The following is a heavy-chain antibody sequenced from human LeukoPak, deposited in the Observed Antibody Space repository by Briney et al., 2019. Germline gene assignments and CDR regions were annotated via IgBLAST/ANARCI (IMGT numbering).Heavy chain of an antibody. CDR3: ARDQASYYYMDV. CDR1: GFTFSSYS. CDR2: ISSSSSTI. V-gene: IGHV3-48*01. Sequence: GGSLRLSCAASGFTFSSYSMNWVRQAPGKGLEWGSYISSSSSTIYYADSVKGRFTISRDNAKNSLYLQMNSLRAEDTAVYYCARDQASYYYMDVWGKGTTVTVSS. J-gene: IGHJ6*03.